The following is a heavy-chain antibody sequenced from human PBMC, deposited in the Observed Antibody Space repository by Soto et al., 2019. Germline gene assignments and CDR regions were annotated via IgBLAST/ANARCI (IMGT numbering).Heavy chain of an antibody. Sequence: QVQVVESGGGVVQPGRSLRLSCAASGFTFSSFGMHWVRQAPGKGLGWVSLIWYDGSKKSYGDSVKGRFTISRDNSRNTVYLQMNSLRADDTAVYYCARDASYYSLWSGYYPSRNGMDVWGQGTTVTVSS. D-gene: IGHD3-3*01. CDR1: GFTFSSFG. CDR2: IWYDGSKK. V-gene: IGHV3-33*01. CDR3: ARDASYYSLWSGYYPSRNGMDV. J-gene: IGHJ6*02.